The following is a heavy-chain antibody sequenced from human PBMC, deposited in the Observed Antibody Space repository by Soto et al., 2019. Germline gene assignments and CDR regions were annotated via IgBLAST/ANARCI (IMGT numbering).Heavy chain of an antibody. CDR3: VKSGGYYYELPYYFDY. V-gene: IGHV3-64D*08. Sequence: SLRLSCSASGFTFSSYAMHWVRQAPGKGLEYVSAISSNGGSTYYADSVKGRFTISRDNSKNTLYLQMSSLRAEDTAVYYCVKSGGYYYELPYYFDYWGQGTLVTVSS. CDR1: GFTFSSYA. CDR2: ISSNGGST. D-gene: IGHD3-22*01. J-gene: IGHJ4*02.